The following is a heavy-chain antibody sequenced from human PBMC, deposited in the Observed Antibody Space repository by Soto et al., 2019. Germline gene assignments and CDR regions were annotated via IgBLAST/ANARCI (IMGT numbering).Heavy chain of an antibody. CDR2: VNHSGST. Sequence: LSLTCAVYGGSFSGDHWTWIRQPPGKGLEWIGEVNHSGSTNYNPSLKSRVTMSVDTSKNQISLKVKSVTAADTAVYYCARRYCSTTSCLAGFDPWGRGTLVTVSS. D-gene: IGHD2-2*01. CDR1: GGSFSGDH. CDR3: ARRYCSTTSCLAGFDP. V-gene: IGHV4-34*01. J-gene: IGHJ5*02.